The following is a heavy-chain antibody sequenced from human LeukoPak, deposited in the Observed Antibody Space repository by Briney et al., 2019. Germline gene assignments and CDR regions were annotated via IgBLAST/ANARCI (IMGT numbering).Heavy chain of an antibody. J-gene: IGHJ3*02. CDR1: GFDFSGYA. CDR3: ARVVIAANPDAFDI. Sequence: GGSLRLSCAVSGFDFSGYAMSWVRQAPGKGLEWVSGIGSDGSTHYAESVKGRFAISRENSKSTLHLQMNSLRDEDTAVYYCARVVIAANPDAFDIWGQGTMVTVSS. CDR2: IGSDGST. V-gene: IGHV3-23*01. D-gene: IGHD2-15*01.